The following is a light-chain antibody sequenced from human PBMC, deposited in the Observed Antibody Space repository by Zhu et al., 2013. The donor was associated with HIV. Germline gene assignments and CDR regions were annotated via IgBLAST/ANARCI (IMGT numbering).Light chain of an antibody. V-gene: IGKV1-5*03. CDR3: QQYDDLPRT. Sequence: DIQMTQSPSTLSAFVGDRVTITCRARENINNCLAWFQQKPGKAPKLLIYKTSTLENGVPSRFSGSGSGTDFTLTVSSLEPEDSAVYYCQQYDDLPRTFGGGTKVE. CDR2: KTS. CDR1: ENINNC. J-gene: IGKJ4*01.